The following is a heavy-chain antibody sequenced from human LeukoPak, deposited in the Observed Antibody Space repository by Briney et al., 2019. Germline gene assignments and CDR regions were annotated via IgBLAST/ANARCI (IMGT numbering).Heavy chain of an antibody. CDR1: GFIFSNYW. CDR2: IKQDGSEK. D-gene: IGHD6-13*01. CDR3: AGLYSSSWDFDY. V-gene: IGHV3-7*01. J-gene: IGHJ4*02. Sequence: PGGSLRLSCAGSGFIFSNYWINWVRQAPGKGLEWVANIKQDGSEKNYLDSVKGRFTISRDNAKNSVHLQMNSLRAEDTAVYYCAGLYSSSWDFDYWGQGTLVTVSS.